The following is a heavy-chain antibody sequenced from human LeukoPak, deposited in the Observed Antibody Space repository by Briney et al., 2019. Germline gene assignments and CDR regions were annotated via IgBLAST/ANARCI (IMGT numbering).Heavy chain of an antibody. CDR3: CLLDY. Sequence: GSLRLSCAASGFTFSSYAIHWVRQAPGKGLEWVAVISYDGSNKYYADSVKGRFTISRDNSKNTLYLQMNSLRAEDTAVYYCCLLDYWGQGTLVTVSS. D-gene: IGHD3-16*01. J-gene: IGHJ4*02. V-gene: IGHV3-30*04. CDR1: GFTFSSYA. CDR2: ISYDGSNK.